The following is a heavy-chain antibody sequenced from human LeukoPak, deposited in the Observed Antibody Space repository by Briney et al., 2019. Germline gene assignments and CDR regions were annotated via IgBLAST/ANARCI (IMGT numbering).Heavy chain of an antibody. Sequence: GGSLRLSCAASGFTVSGSYMSWVRQAPGEGLEWVSVIYSDGSTYYADSVKGRFTISRDNSKNTLYLQMNSLRAEDTAVYYCARAMRGYSYILEYWGQGTLVTVSS. V-gene: IGHV3-53*01. CDR3: ARAMRGYSYILEY. CDR1: GFTVSGSY. J-gene: IGHJ4*02. D-gene: IGHD5-18*01. CDR2: IYSDGST.